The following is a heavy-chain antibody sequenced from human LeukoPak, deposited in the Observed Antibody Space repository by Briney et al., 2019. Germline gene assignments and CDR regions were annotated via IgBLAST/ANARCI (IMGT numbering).Heavy chain of an antibody. CDR2: INVDGGTT. CDR1: GFTFSSYW. D-gene: IGHD1-20*01. V-gene: IGHV3-74*01. CDR3: ARDMTGPLDY. J-gene: IGHJ4*02. Sequence: PGGSLRPSCEASGFTFSSYWMHWVRQAPGKGLVWISRINVDGGTTDCADSVRGRFTISRDNAKNTLYLQMNNLRAEDTAVYYCARDMTGPLDYWGQGTLVTASS.